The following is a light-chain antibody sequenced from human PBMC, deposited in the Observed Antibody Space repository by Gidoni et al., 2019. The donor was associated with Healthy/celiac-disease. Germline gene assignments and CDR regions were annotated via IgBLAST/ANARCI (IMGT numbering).Light chain of an antibody. J-gene: IGKJ1*01. V-gene: IGKV2-28*01. CDR1: QRLLHSNGYNY. CDR3: MQARQTPPWT. Sequence: DIVMTESPLSLPVTPGEPASISCRSSQRLLHSNGYNYLDWYLQKPGQSPQLLIYLGSTRASGVPDRFIGSGSGTDFTLKISRVEAEDVGVYYCMQARQTPPWTFGQGTKVEIK. CDR2: LGS.